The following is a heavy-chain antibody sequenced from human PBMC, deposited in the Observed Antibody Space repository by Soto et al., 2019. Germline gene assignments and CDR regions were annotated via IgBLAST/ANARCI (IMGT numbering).Heavy chain of an antibody. CDR2: ISYDGSNK. J-gene: IGHJ6*02. V-gene: IGHV3-30-3*01. CDR3: ARGRPTPHHYGMDV. Sequence: GGSLRLSCAASGFTFSSYAMHWVRQAPGKGLEWVAVISYDGSNKYYADSVKGRFTISRDNSKNTLYLQMNSLRAEDTAVYYCARGRPTPHHYGMDVWGQGTTVTVSS. CDR1: GFTFSSYA.